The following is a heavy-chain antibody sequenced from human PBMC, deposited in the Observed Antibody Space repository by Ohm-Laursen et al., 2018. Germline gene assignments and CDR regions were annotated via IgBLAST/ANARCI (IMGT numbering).Heavy chain of an antibody. CDR3: ANSKGRAVAGLDFDY. Sequence: SVKVSCNASGYTFTGYYMHWVRQAPGQGLEWMGWINPNNGGTKYTRKFQGRVTMTRDTSISTTYMELSRLTSDDTAVYYCANSKGRAVAGLDFDYWGQGTLVTVSS. V-gene: IGHV1-2*02. CDR1: GYTFTGYY. CDR2: INPNNGGT. D-gene: IGHD6-19*01. J-gene: IGHJ4*02.